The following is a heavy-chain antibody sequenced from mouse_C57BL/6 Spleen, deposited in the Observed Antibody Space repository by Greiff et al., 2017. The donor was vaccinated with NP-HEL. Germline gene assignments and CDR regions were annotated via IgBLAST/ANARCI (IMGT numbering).Heavy chain of an antibody. CDR1: GYTFTDYE. CDR2: IDPETGGT. Sequence: QVQLKQSGAELVRPGASVTLSCKASGYTFTDYEMHWVKQTPVHGLEWIGAIDPETGGTAYNQKFKGKAILTADKSSSTAYMELRSLTSEDSAVYYCTRSDYYGSSYDYYAMDYWGQGTSVTVSS. CDR3: TRSDYYGSSYDYYAMDY. D-gene: IGHD1-1*01. V-gene: IGHV1-15*01. J-gene: IGHJ4*01.